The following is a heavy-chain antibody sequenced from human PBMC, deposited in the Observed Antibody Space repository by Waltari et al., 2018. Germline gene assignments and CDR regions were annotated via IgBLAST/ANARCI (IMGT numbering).Heavy chain of an antibody. CDR2: TYYRSKWYN. J-gene: IGHJ5*02. Sequence: QVQLQQSGPGLVKPSQTLSLTCAISGDSVSSNSAAWNWIWQSPSRGLEWLGRTYYRSKWYNDYAVSVKSRITINPDTSKNQFSLQLNSVTPEDTAVYYCARDSGYCSGGSCYSGFDPWGQGTLVTVSS. V-gene: IGHV6-1*01. D-gene: IGHD2-15*01. CDR1: GDSVSSNSAA. CDR3: ARDSGYCSGGSCYSGFDP.